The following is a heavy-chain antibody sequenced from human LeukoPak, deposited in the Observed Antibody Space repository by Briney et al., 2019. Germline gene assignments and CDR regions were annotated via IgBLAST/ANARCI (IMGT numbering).Heavy chain of an antibody. CDR1: GYTFNTYG. CDR2: ISSYNGNT. CDR3: AREGDGRSGEVRAFEI. J-gene: IGHJ3*02. Sequence: VASVKVSCKASGYTFNTYGVTWVRQAPGQGLEWMGWISSYNGNTNYAQKLQGRVTMTTDTSTSTAYMELRSLRSDDTAVYYCAREGDGRSGEVRAFEIWGQGTMVTVSS. D-gene: IGHD3-10*01. V-gene: IGHV1-18*01.